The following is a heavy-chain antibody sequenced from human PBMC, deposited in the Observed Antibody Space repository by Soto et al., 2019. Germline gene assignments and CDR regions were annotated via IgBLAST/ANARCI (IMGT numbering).Heavy chain of an antibody. CDR3: VKAAARGDY. J-gene: IGHJ4*02. CDR2: INTDGSST. Sequence: PGGSLRLSCAASGFTFSSYWMHWVRQVPGKGLVWVSRINTDGSSTTYADSVKGRFTISRGNAKNTLYLQMNSLRAEDTAVYYCVKAAARGDYWGQGTLVTVSS. D-gene: IGHD3-10*01. V-gene: IGHV3-74*03. CDR1: GFTFSSYW.